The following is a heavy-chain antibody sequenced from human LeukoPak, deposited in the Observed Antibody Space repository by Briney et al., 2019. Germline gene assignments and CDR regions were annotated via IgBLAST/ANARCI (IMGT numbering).Heavy chain of an antibody. Sequence: GGSLRLSCAASGFTFSSYAMSWVRQAPGKGLEWVSYISSSSSPIYYADSVKGRFTISRDNAKNSLYLQMNSLRAEDTAVYYCARDLFMKELDYWGQGTLVTVSS. D-gene: IGHD3-16*01. CDR2: ISSSSSPI. J-gene: IGHJ4*02. CDR3: ARDLFMKELDY. V-gene: IGHV3-21*05. CDR1: GFTFSSYA.